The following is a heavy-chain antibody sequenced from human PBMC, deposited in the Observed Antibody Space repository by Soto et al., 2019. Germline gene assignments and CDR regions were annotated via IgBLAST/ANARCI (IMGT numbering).Heavy chain of an antibody. CDR1: GYTFATYA. V-gene: IGHV1-3*01. J-gene: IGHJ5*02. Sequence: QVQLVQSGAEVKKPGASVKVSCKASGYTFATYAIHWVRQAPGEGLEWMGWINPATGNTEYSEKFQDRVTLTRDTSATPAYRDLRGLGFDDTDGNSRARRYKSAGSLETWGQGTLVTVSS. CDR3: ARRYKSAGSLET. D-gene: IGHD1-20*01. CDR2: INPATGNT.